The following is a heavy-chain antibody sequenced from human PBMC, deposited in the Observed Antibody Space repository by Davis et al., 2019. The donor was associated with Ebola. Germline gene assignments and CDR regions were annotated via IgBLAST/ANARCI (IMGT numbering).Heavy chain of an antibody. CDR2: ISSTSSTI. D-gene: IGHD2-2*01. CDR3: ASLGWGGVVVPAAMDGWVDY. CDR1: GFTFSIYG. Sequence: GESLKISCVASGFTFSIYGMKWVRQAPGKGLEWLSYISSTSSTIYYADSVKGRFTISRDNSKNTLYLQMNSLRAEDTAVYYCASLGWGGVVVPAAMDGWVDYWGQGTLVTVSS. J-gene: IGHJ4*02. V-gene: IGHV3-48*01.